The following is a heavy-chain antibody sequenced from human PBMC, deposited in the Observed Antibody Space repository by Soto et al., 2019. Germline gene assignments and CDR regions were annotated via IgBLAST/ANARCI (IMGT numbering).Heavy chain of an antibody. Sequence: GESLKISCKGSGYSFTSYWIGWVRQMPGKGLEWMGIIYPGDSDTRYSPSFQGQVTISADKSISTAYLQWSSLKASDTAMYYCARGPYCGGDCPLRFAFDIWGQGTMVTVS. CDR1: GYSFTSYW. D-gene: IGHD2-21*02. CDR2: IYPGDSDT. CDR3: ARGPYCGGDCPLRFAFDI. V-gene: IGHV5-51*01. J-gene: IGHJ3*02.